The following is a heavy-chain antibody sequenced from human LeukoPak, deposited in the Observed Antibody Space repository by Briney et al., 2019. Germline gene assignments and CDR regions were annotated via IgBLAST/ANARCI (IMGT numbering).Heavy chain of an antibody. Sequence: PGGSLRLSCAASGFTFSSYSMNWVRQAPGKGLEWVSSISSSSSYIYYADSVKGRFTISRDNAKNSLYLQMNSLRAEDTAVYYCAREPGGYAPRAPSDYWGQGTLVTVSS. CDR3: AREPGGYAPRAPSDY. CDR2: ISSSSSYI. J-gene: IGHJ4*02. CDR1: GFTFSSYS. V-gene: IGHV3-21*01. D-gene: IGHD5-12*01.